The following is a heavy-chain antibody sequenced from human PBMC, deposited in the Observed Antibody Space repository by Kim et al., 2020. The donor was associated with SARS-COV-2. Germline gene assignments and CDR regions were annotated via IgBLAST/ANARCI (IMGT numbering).Heavy chain of an antibody. J-gene: IGHJ4*02. Sequence: SETLSLTCAVYGGSFSGYYWSWIRQPPGKGLEWIGEINHSGSTNYNPSLKSRVTISVDTSKNQFSLKLSSVTAADTAVYYCARGRRIDYWGQGTLVTVSS. CDR2: INHSGST. CDR3: ARGRRIDY. CDR1: GGSFSGYY. V-gene: IGHV4-34*01.